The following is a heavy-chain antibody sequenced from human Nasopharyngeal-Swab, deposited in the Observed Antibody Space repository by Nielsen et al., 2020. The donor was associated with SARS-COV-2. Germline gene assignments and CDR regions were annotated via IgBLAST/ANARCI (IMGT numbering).Heavy chain of an antibody. V-gene: IGHV3-9*01. Sequence: GGSLRLSCAASGFTFDDYAMHWVRQAPGEGLEWVSGISWNSGSIGYADSVKGRFTISRDNAKNSLYLQMNSLRAEDTALYYCASGDSSGYYSDYWGQGTLVTVSS. J-gene: IGHJ4*02. CDR3: ASGDSSGYYSDY. D-gene: IGHD3-22*01. CDR1: GFTFDDYA. CDR2: ISWNSGSI.